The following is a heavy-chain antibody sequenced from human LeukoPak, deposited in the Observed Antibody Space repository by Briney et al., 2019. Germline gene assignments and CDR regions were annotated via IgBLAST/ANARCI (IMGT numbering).Heavy chain of an antibody. CDR2: ISNDGGGT. CDR3: AKGSSGYFADL. V-gene: IGHV3-23*01. CDR1: GFTLSNRW. J-gene: IGHJ5*02. D-gene: IGHD3-22*01. Sequence: GGSLRLSCEASGFTLSNRWMTWVRQAPGKGLEWVSAISNDGGGTTYADFVKGRFTISRDNSKNTLFLQMNSLRAEDTALYYCAKGSSGYFADLWGRGTLVTVSS.